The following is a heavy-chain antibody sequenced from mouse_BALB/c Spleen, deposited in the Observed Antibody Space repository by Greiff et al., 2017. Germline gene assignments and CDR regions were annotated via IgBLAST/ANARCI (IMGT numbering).Heavy chain of an antibody. CDR2: ISNGGGST. CDR3: ASLGSAMDY. CDR1: GFTFSSYT. D-gene: IGHD4-1*01. V-gene: IGHV5-12-2*01. J-gene: IGHJ4*01. Sequence: EVNVVESGGGLVQPGGSLKLSCAASGFTFSSYTMSWVRQTPEKRLEWVAYISNGGGSTYYPDTVKGRFTISRDNAKNTLYLQMSSLKSEDTAMYYCASLGSAMDYWGQGTSVTVSS.